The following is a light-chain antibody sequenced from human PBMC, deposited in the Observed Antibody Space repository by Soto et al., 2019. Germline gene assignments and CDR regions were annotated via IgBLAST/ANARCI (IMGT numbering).Light chain of an antibody. CDR2: VAS. CDR3: QESYSTS. Sequence: IQMTQSPSYPSASLGDSLTITCRASQYISTYLNWYQQKPGKAPKLLIYVASNLQSGVPSRFSVSGSGTDFTLTISSLQPEYMATDYCQESYSTSFGQGTKVDIK. V-gene: IGKV1-39*01. CDR1: QYISTY. J-gene: IGKJ1*01.